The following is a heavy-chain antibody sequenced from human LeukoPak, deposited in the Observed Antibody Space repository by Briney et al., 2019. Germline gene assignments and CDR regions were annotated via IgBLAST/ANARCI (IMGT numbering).Heavy chain of an antibody. J-gene: IGHJ4*02. D-gene: IGHD2-21*01. CDR3: ARVLKLWSPLGY. CDR1: GGSFSGYY. Sequence: PSETLSLTSAVYGGSFSGYYWSWIRQPPGKGLEWIGEINHSGSTNYNPSLKSRVTISVDTSKNQFSPKLSSVAAADTTWYYIARVLKLWSPLGYWGKGTLVTVSS. V-gene: IGHV4-34*01. CDR2: INHSGST.